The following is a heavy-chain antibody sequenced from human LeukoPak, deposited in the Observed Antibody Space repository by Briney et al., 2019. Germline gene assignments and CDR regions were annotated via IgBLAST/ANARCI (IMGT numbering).Heavy chain of an antibody. D-gene: IGHD3-10*01. Sequence: GRSLRLSCAASGFTFSSYGMHWVRQAPGKGLEWVAVISYDGSNKYYADSVKGRFTNSRDNSKNTLYLQMNSLRAEDTAVYYCAKALYYYGSGSYPYWGQGTLVTVSS. CDR1: GFTFSSYG. CDR2: ISYDGSNK. J-gene: IGHJ4*02. V-gene: IGHV3-30*18. CDR3: AKALYYYGSGSYPY.